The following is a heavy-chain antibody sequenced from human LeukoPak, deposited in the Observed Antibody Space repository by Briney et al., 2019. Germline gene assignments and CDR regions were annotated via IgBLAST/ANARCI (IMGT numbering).Heavy chain of an antibody. V-gene: IGHV3-21*01. CDR2: ISSSSSYI. J-gene: IGHJ3*02. CDR1: GFTFSSYS. Sequence: GGSPRLSCAASGFTFSSYSMNWVRQAPGKGLEWVSSISSSSSYIYYADSVKGRFTISRDNAKNSLYLQMNSLRAEDTAVYYCARAYYYDSSGYPPLDAFDIWGQGTMVTVSS. D-gene: IGHD3-22*01. CDR3: ARAYYYDSSGYPPLDAFDI.